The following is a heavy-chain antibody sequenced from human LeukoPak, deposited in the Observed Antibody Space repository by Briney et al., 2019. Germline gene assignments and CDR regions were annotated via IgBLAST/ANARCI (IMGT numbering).Heavy chain of an antibody. Sequence: GGSMRLSCAASGFNFRSYSMNWVRQTPGKGLEWVSSISMSTSYIYYADSVKGRFIIPRDNAQNSLYLQMNSLRAEDTAIYYCARGVVIVPAAHTDYYHYGMDVWGQGTTVTVSS. CDR1: GFNFRSYS. D-gene: IGHD2-2*01. CDR3: ARGVVIVPAAHTDYYHYGMDV. J-gene: IGHJ6*02. V-gene: IGHV3-21*01. CDR2: ISMSTSYI.